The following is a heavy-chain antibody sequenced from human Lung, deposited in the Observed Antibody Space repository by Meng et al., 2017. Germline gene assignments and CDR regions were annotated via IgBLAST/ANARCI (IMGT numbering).Heavy chain of an antibody. J-gene: IGHJ4*02. V-gene: IGHV4-34*01. CDR3: ARGPTTMAHDFDY. Sequence: QSQLRQWGAGLLKPSETLSLTCVVSGGSFSDYYWSWMRQSPGKGLEWIGEINHSGSNKYNPSLESRANISVDTSQNNLSLKLSSVTAADSAVYYCARGPTTMAHDFDYWGQGTLVTVSS. D-gene: IGHD4-11*01. CDR1: GGSFSDYY. CDR2: INHSGSN.